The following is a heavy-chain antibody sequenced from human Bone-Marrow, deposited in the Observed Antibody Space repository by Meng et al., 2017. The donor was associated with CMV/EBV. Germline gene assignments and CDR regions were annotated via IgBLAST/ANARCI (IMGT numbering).Heavy chain of an antibody. Sequence: LQQGGAGRLKPPETLSLTCAVYGGSFSGSYWSWIRQPPGKGLEWIGEINHSGSTNYNPSLKSRVTISVDTSKNQFSLKLSSVTAADTAVYYCARGRTRYYYDSSGYYYRPYFDYWGQGTLVTVSS. CDR1: GGSFSGSY. CDR2: INHSGST. CDR3: ARGRTRYYYDSSGYYYRPYFDY. J-gene: IGHJ4*02. D-gene: IGHD3-22*01. V-gene: IGHV4-34*01.